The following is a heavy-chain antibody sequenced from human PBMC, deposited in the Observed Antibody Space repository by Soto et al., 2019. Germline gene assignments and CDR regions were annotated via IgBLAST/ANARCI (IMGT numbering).Heavy chain of an antibody. J-gene: IGHJ4*02. CDR1: GGSISSYY. Sequence: QVQLQESGPGLVKPSETLSLTCTVSGGSISSYYWSWIRQPPGKGLEWIGYIYYSGSNNYNPSLKSRVTISVDTSNNQFSLKLSSVTAADTAVYYCARDGDAAAGFDYWGQGTLVTVSS. CDR2: IYYSGSN. V-gene: IGHV4-59*01. CDR3: ARDGDAAAGFDY. D-gene: IGHD6-13*01.